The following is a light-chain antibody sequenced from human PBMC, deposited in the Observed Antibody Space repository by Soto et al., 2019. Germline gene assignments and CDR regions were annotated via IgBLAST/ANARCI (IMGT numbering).Light chain of an antibody. CDR3: QQYHDWPRT. CDR2: GAY. J-gene: IGKJ2*01. V-gene: IGKV3D-15*01. CDR1: QSIDTH. Sequence: EIVMTQSPATLSVSPGERATLSCRASQSIDTHLAWYQQKPGKAPRLLIYGAYTRSTGIPARFSGRGSGTEFTLTTSSLQSEDFATYCCQQYHDWPRTFGQGTKLEIK.